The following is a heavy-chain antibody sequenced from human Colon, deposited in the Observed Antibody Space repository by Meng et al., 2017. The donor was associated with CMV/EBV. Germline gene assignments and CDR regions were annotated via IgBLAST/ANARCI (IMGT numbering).Heavy chain of an antibody. V-gene: IGHV3-23*01. J-gene: IGHJ5*02. CDR1: YA. D-gene: IGHD2/OR15-2a*01. CDR2: IRGTGVRA. Sequence: YANTWDRQAAGKGLGWVATIRGTGVRADYADCVAGRFTTTRDNSKDTLYLQMNSLRDEGTAVYYCAKGPTYCNKRVCYLGSGYFDAWGQGTLVTVSS. CDR3: AKGPTYCNKRVCYLGSGYFDA.